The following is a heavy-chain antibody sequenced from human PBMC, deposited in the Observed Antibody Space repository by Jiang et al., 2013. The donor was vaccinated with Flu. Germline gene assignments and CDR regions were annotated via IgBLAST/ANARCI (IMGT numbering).Heavy chain of an antibody. J-gene: IGHJ4*02. CDR3: VRDPNALDY. CDR1: GFTLSSYS. V-gene: IGHV3-48*02. Sequence: ASGFTLSSYSMNWVRQAPGQGLEWVSYIRSTGTPTHYADPVKGRFTISRDTAKNSLYLQMNSLREEDTAVYYCVRDPNALDYWGQGTLVTVSS. CDR2: IRSTGTPT.